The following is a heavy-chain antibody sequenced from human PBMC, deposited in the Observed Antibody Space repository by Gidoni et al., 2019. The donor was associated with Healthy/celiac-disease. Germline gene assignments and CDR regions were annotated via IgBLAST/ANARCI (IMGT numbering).Heavy chain of an antibody. V-gene: IGHV3-23*01. CDR2: ISGSGGST. D-gene: IGHD3-22*01. CDR1: GVSFSSYA. J-gene: IGHJ3*02. Sequence: EVQLLESGGGWVQPGGSLRLSCAASGVSFSSYAMGWGREAPGKGLEWVSAISGSGGSTYYADSVKGRFTISRDNSKNTLYLQMNSLRAEDTAVYYCAKVGWDYYDSSGYPLGAFDIWGQGTMVTVSS. CDR3: AKVGWDYYDSSGYPLGAFDI.